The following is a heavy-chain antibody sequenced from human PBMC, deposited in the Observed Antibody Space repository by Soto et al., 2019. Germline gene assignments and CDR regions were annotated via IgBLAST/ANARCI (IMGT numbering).Heavy chain of an antibody. D-gene: IGHD5-18*01. CDR3: AKDIVRYTYGACDY. CDR2: ISYDGSNK. V-gene: IGHV3-30*18. J-gene: IGHJ4*02. Sequence: QVQLVESGGAVVQPGKSLRLSCAASGFTFNTYGMYWVRQAPGKGLEWVAAISYDGSNKYHADSVKGRFTISIDNSKNTLYLQMNSLRVEDTAVYYCAKDIVRYTYGACDYWGQGALVTVSS. CDR1: GFTFNTYG.